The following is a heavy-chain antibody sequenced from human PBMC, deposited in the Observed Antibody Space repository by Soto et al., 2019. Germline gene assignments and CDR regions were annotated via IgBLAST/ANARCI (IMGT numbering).Heavy chain of an antibody. CDR2: IWYDGSNK. J-gene: IGHJ6*03. D-gene: IGHD3-10*01. CDR1: GFTFSSYG. Sequence: GGSLRLSCAASGFTFSSYGMHWVRQAPGKGLEWVAVIWYDGSNKYYADSVKGRFTISRDNSKNTLYLQMNSLRAEDTAVYYCARDGPQLLWFGEYSHYYYYYYMDVWGKGTTVTVSS. CDR3: ARDGPQLLWFGEYSHYYYYYYMDV. V-gene: IGHV3-33*01.